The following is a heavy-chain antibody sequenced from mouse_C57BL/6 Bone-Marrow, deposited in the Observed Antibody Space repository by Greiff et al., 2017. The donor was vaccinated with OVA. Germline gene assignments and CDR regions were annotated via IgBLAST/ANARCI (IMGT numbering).Heavy chain of an antibody. J-gene: IGHJ4*01. CDR1: GFTFSSYG. CDR3: ARYSPYDYYARDY. D-gene: IGHD6-5*01. Sequence: DVQLVESGGDLVKPGGSLKLSCAASGFTFSSYGMSWVRQTPNKRLEWVATISSGGSYTYYPDSVKGRFTISRDNAKNTLYLQMSSLKSEDTAMYYCARYSPYDYYARDYWGQGTSVTVSS. V-gene: IGHV5-6*01. CDR2: ISSGGSYT.